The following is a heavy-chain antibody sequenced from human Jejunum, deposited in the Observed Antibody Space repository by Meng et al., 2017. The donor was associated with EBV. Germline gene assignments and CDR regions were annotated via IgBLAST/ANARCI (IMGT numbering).Heavy chain of an antibody. D-gene: IGHD5-12*01. CDR1: GYIFTNYA. CDR3: ARGRGVATISS. Sequence: QVLLVQSGAEEKKPGASVKVSCKASGYIFTNYAMHWVRQAPGQRLEWMGWINTGTDSTKYSRKFQGRLTITRDTSASTVYMDLSSLRSEDTAVYYCARGRGVATISSWGQGTRVTVSS. J-gene: IGHJ4*02. CDR2: INTGTDST. V-gene: IGHV1-3*04.